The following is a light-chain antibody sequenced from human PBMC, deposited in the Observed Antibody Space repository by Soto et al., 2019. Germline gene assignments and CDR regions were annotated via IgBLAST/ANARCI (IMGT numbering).Light chain of an antibody. CDR2: KAS. CDR3: QHYNSYSEA. CDR1: QSISPY. V-gene: IGKV1-5*03. Sequence: IQMTQSPSSLSASVGDEVTITCRASQSISPYLNWYQQRPGKAPKLLIYKASTLQSGVPSRFSGSGSGTEFTLTISSLQPDDFATYYCQHYNSYSEAYGQGTKVDIK. J-gene: IGKJ1*01.